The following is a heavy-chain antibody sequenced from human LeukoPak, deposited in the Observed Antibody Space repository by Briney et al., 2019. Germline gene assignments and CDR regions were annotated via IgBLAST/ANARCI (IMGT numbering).Heavy chain of an antibody. V-gene: IGHV3-30*04. CDR3: ARDPNNWFDP. CDR1: GFTFSSYA. J-gene: IGHJ5*02. Sequence: GRSLRLSCAASGFTFSSYAMHWVRQAPGKGLEWVAVISYDGSNKYYADSEKGRFTISRDNSKNTLYLQMNSLRAEDTAVYYCARDPNNWFDPWGQGTLVTVSS. CDR2: ISYDGSNK.